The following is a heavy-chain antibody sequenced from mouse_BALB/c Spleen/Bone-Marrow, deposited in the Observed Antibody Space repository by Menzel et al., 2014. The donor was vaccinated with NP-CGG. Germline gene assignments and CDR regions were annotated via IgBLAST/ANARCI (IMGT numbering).Heavy chain of an antibody. CDR2: IHPSDSET. J-gene: IGHJ3*01. Sequence: QVQLQQPGTELVRPGASVKLSCKASGYSFTTYWMNWVKPRPGQGLEWIGMIHPSDSETRLNQKFKDKATLTVDKSSSTAYMQLNSPTSEDSAVYYCAREKVYYGTSWSAYWGQGTLVTVSA. CDR1: GYSFTTYW. D-gene: IGHD2-1*01. V-gene: IGHV1-61*01. CDR3: AREKVYYGTSWSAY.